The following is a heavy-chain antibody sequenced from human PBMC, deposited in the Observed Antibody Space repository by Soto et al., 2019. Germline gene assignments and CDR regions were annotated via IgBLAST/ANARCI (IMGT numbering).Heavy chain of an antibody. CDR2: MNPGSGDT. CDR3: ARMGTLVSLNCFDP. V-gene: IGHV1-8*01. Sequence: ASVKVSCKASGYSFTNNDVSWVRQATGQGLEWMGWMNPGSGDTGYAQKFQGRVTMTRDISIATAYMELSSLRSDDTAIYYCARMGTLVSLNCFDPWGQGTLVTVSS. J-gene: IGHJ5*02. CDR1: GYSFTNND. D-gene: IGHD3-10*01.